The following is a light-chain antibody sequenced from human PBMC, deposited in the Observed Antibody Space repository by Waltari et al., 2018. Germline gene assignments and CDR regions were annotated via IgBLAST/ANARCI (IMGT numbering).Light chain of an antibody. Sequence: SDDLTQSPSLSVFPGQTATITCSGDALRKQPVSWYQQKPGQAPVLVIYHDRERPSGSPDRFSGASSGTTVTLTIKVVQAQDEADYFCQAADYSDSFVMFGGGTKLTVL. V-gene: IGLV3-25*03. CDR3: QAADYSDSFVM. CDR1: ALRKQP. J-gene: IGLJ3*02. CDR2: HDR.